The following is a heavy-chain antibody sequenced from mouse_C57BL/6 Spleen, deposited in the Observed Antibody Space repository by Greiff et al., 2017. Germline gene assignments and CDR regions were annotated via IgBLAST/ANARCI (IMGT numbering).Heavy chain of an antibody. CDR1: GYSITSGYY. D-gene: IGHD2-4*01. CDR2: ISYDGSN. CDR3: AKIYDYDDPYYFDY. J-gene: IGHJ2*01. V-gene: IGHV3-6*01. Sequence: EVKLVESGPGLVKPSQSLSLTCSVTGYSITSGYYWNWIRQFPGNKLEWMGYISYDGSNNYNPSLKNRISITRDTSKNQFFLKLNSVTTEDTATYYCAKIYDYDDPYYFDYWSQGTTRTVSS.